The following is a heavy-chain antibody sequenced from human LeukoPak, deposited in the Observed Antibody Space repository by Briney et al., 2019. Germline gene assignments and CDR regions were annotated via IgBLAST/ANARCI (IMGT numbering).Heavy chain of an antibody. CDR2: INWGSNHI. Sequence: PGGSPRLSCAASGFTLRSYSMSWVRQAPGKGLEWVSSINWGSNHIYYADAVQGRFTISRDNAKNSLYLQMNSLRAEDTAIYYCARDNSGWSRDYWGQGTLVTVSS. J-gene: IGHJ4*02. V-gene: IGHV3-21*06. CDR1: GFTLRSYS. D-gene: IGHD6-19*01. CDR3: ARDNSGWSRDY.